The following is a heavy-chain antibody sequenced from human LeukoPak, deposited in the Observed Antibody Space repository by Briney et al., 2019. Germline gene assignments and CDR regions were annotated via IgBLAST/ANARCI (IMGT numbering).Heavy chain of an antibody. CDR3: ARGVSTTAYFDY. D-gene: IGHD1-26*01. Sequence: PSETLSLTCTVSGGSISSSSYYWGWIRQPPGKGLEWIGSIYYSGSTYYNPSLKSRVTISVDKSKNQFSLKLSSVTAADTAVYYCARGVSTTAYFDYWGQGTLVTVSS. CDR2: IYYSGST. V-gene: IGHV4-39*07. CDR1: GGSISSSSYY. J-gene: IGHJ4*02.